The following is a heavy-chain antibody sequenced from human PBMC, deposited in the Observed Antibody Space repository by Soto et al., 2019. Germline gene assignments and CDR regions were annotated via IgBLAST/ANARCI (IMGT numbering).Heavy chain of an antibody. CDR1: GYTFISYG. V-gene: IGHV1-18*01. Sequence: QVQLVQSGAEVKKPGASVKVSCKASGYTFISYGISWVRQAPGQGLEWMGWINAFNGNTNYAQKLQGRVTMTRDTSSSTAYMELRSLRSDDTAVYYCARDPVAGTYFDYWGQGTLVTVSS. CDR2: INAFNGNT. CDR3: ARDPVAGTYFDY. J-gene: IGHJ4*02. D-gene: IGHD6-19*01.